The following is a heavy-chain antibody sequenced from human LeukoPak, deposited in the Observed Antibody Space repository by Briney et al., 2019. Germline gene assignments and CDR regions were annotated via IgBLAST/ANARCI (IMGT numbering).Heavy chain of an antibody. CDR3: ARDKKDYYDSSGYYYFAFDI. CDR2: IYYSGST. V-gene: IGHV4-39*02. J-gene: IGHJ3*02. CDR1: GGSISSSSYY. Sequence: SETLSLTCTVSGGSISSSSYYWGWIRQPPGKGLEWIGSIYYSGSTYYNPSLKSRVTISVDTSKNQFSLKLSSVTAADTAVYYCARDKKDYYDSSGYYYFAFDIWGQGTMVNVSS. D-gene: IGHD3-22*01.